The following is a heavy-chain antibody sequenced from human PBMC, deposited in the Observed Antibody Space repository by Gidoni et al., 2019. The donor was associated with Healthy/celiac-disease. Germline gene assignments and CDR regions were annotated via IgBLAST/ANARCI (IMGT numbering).Heavy chain of an antibody. J-gene: IGHJ2*01. CDR2: ILPIFGTA. Sequence: VQLVQSGAEVKKPGSSVTVSCKDSGGTFSSYAISWVRQAPGPGLEWMGGILPIFGTANYAQKFQGSVTITADKSTSTAYMELSSLRSEDTAVYYCARGDGYWYFDLWGRGTLVTVSS. V-gene: IGHV1-69*06. CDR3: ARGDGYWYFDL. CDR1: GGTFSSYA.